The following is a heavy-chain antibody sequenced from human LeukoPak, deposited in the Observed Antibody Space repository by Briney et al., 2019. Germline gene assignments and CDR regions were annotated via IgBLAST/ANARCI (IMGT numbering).Heavy chain of an antibody. J-gene: IGHJ4*02. CDR3: ARGEGGYSGHFDY. Sequence: ASVKVSCKASGYTFTSYYMHWVRQAPGQGLEWMGIINPSGGRTSYAQKFQGRVTMTRDTSISTAYMELSRLRSDDTAVYYCARGEGGYSGHFDYWGQGTLVTVSS. CDR1: GYTFTSYY. CDR2: INPSGGRT. V-gene: IGHV1-46*01. D-gene: IGHD5-12*01.